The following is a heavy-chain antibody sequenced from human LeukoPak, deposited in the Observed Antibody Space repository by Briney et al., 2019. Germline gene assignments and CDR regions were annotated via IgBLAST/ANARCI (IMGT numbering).Heavy chain of an antibody. CDR3: AKAMSTDHYDSRGFYRVDFDS. Sequence: PGGSLRLSCAASGFTFSSYSMNWVRQAPGKELEWVSSISSSSSYIYYADSVKGRFTISRDNAKSTLYLQLSSLRAEDTAVYYCAKAMSTDHYDSRGFYRVDFDSWGQGTLVTVSS. J-gene: IGHJ4*02. D-gene: IGHD3-22*01. CDR2: ISSSSSYI. CDR1: GFTFSSYS. V-gene: IGHV3-21*04.